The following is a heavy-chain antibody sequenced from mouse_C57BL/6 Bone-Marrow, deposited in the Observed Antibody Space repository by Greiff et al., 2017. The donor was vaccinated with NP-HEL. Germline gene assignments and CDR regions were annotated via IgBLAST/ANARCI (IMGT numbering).Heavy chain of an antibody. CDR2: IDPENGDT. Sequence: VQLKESGAELVRPGASVKLSCTASGFNIKDDYMHWVKQRPEQGLEWIGWIDPENGDTEYASKFQGKATITADTSSNTAYLQLSSLTSEDTAVYYCTSIYDGYYEYFDVWGTGTTVTVSS. CDR1: GFNIKDDY. J-gene: IGHJ1*03. CDR3: TSIYDGYYEYFDV. V-gene: IGHV14-4*01. D-gene: IGHD2-3*01.